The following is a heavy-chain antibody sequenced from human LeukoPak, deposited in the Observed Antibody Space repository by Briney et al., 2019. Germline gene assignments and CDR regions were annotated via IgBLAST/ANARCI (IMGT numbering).Heavy chain of an antibody. V-gene: IGHV3-53*01. CDR3: VSDSGTRSGGDS. CDR2: IYSGGST. J-gene: IGHJ4*02. D-gene: IGHD1-26*01. Sequence: PGGSLRLSCAASGFTVSSNYMSWVRQAPGKGLEWVSVIYSGGSTYYADSVKGRFAISRDNAKNTLYLQMNRLRADDSAIYYCVSDSGTRSGGDSWGQGTLVTVSS. CDR1: GFTVSSNY.